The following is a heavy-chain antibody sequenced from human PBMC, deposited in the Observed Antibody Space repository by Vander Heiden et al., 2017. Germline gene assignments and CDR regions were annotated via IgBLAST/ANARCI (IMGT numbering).Heavy chain of an antibody. Sequence: QVQLVQSGAEVKKPGASVKVSCTASGYTFTSYDINWVRQATGQGLEWMGWMNPNSGNTGYAQKFQGRVTMTRNTSISTAYMELSSLRSEDTAVYYCARGKGRGANYYYYGMDVWGQGTTVTVSS. CDR1: GYTFTSYD. CDR3: ARGKGRGANYYYYGMDV. D-gene: IGHD3-10*01. V-gene: IGHV1-8*01. J-gene: IGHJ6*02. CDR2: MNPNSGNT.